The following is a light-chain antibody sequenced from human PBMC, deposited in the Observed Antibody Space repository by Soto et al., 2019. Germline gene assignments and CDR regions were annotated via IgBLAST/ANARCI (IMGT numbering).Light chain of an antibody. Sequence: DIQMTQSPSTLSASVGDRVTITCRASQSVSSWLAWYQQKPGKAPKLLIYAASSLESGVPSRFSGTGSGTQFILTISSPQPDDVGTYYCQQYNDYPWTFGQGTKVEI. V-gene: IGKV1-5*01. CDR2: AAS. CDR1: QSVSSW. CDR3: QQYNDYPWT. J-gene: IGKJ1*01.